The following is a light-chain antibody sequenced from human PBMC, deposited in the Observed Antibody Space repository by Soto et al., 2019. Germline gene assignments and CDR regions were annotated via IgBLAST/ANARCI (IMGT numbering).Light chain of an antibody. CDR2: DVS. CDR1: SMDVGCYNY. J-gene: IGLJ1*01. CDR3: SSYTTSNTRQIV. V-gene: IGLV2-14*01. Sequence: QSVLSAPSSVSGSPGQSINIAGPGSSMDVGCYNYVSWYQQDPGKAAKLIIYDVSNRPSGVSNPFSGSKSGNTASLTISGLQPEDEADYYCSSYTTSNTRQIVFGTGTKVTVL.